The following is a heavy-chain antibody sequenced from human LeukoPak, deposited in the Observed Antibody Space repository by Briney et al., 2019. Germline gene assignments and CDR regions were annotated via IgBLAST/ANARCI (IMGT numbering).Heavy chain of an antibody. J-gene: IGHJ3*02. CDR3: AKDLGYSYGYGAFDI. CDR1: GFTFSSYE. CDR2: ISGSGGST. Sequence: GGSLRLSCAASGFTFSSYEMNWVRQAPGKGLEWISAISGSGGSTYYADSVKGRFTISRDNSKNTLYLQMNSLRAEDTAVYYCAKDLGYSYGYGAFDIWGQGTMVTVSS. V-gene: IGHV3-23*01. D-gene: IGHD5-18*01.